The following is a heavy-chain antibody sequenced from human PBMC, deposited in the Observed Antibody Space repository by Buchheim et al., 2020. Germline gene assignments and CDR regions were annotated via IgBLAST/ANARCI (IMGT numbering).Heavy chain of an antibody. CDR1: GGSISSSNW. V-gene: IGHV4-4*02. CDR2: IYHSGST. D-gene: IGHD3-22*01. Sequence: QVQLQESGPGLVKPSGTLSLTCAVSGGSISSSNWWSWVRQPPGKGLEWIGEIYHSGSTNYNPSLKSRVTISIDKSKNQFSLRLRSVTAADTAGYYCERVDSYDSSGYYYGFDYWGQGTL. J-gene: IGHJ4*02. CDR3: ERVDSYDSSGYYYGFDY.